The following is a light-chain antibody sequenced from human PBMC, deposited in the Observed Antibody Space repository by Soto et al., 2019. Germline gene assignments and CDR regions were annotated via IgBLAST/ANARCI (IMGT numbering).Light chain of an antibody. CDR2: DVT. CDR1: SSDVGGYIY. V-gene: IGLV2-14*01. J-gene: IGLJ1*01. CDR3: SSYTTSSSYV. Sequence: QSVRTQPASVSGSPGQSIAIFCTGTSSDVGGYIYVSWYQQHPGKAPKLMIYDVTSRPSGVSYRFSGSKSGNTASLTISGLQAEDEADYYCSSYTTSSSYVFGTGTKVTVL.